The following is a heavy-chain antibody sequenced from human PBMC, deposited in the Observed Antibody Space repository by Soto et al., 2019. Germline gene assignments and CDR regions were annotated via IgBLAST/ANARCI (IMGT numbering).Heavy chain of an antibody. D-gene: IGHD3-10*01. CDR2: ISYDGSNK. V-gene: IGHV3-30*18. CDR1: GFTFSSYG. J-gene: IGHJ4*02. Sequence: QVQLVEYGGGVVQPGRSLRLSCAASGFTFSSYGMHWVRQAPGKGLEWVAVISYDGSNKYYADSVKGRFTISRDNSKNTLYLQMNSLRAEDTAVYYCANGRGITMVRGVLWGQGTLVTVSS. CDR3: ANGRGITMVRGVL.